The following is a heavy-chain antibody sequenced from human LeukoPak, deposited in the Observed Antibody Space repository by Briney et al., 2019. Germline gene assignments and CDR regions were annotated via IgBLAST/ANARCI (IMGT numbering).Heavy chain of an antibody. CDR1: RFTFNDYG. CDR3: AKSGYNRFDY. D-gene: IGHD5-24*01. CDR2: IRYDGSNK. V-gene: IGHV3-30*02. Sequence: PGGSLRLSCAASRFTFNDYGMHWVRQAPGKGLEWVAFIRYDGSNKYYADSVKGRFTISRDNSKNTLYLQMNSLRAEDTAVYYCAKSGYNRFDYWGQGTLVTVSS. J-gene: IGHJ4*02.